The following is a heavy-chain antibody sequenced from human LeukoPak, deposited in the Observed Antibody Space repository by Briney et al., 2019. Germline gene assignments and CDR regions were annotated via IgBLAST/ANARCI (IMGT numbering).Heavy chain of an antibody. CDR3: ARQRSGWYPDY. J-gene: IGHJ4*02. Sequence: SSETLSLTCTVSGGSISSYYWSWIRQPPGKELEWIGYIYYSGSTNYNPSLKSRVTISIDTSKNQFSLKLSSVTAADTAVYYCARQRSGWYPDYWGQGTLVTVSS. CDR2: IYYSGST. CDR1: GGSISSYY. D-gene: IGHD6-19*01. V-gene: IGHV4-59*08.